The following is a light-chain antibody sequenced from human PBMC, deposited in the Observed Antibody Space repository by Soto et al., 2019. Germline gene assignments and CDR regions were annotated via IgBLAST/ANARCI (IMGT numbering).Light chain of an antibody. V-gene: IGKV1-39*01. Sequence: DIQLTQSPSSLSASVGDRVTITCRASQNIRSYLNWYQQKPGKVPNLLIYGASSLQSGVPSRFSGSGSETDFTFTINNLQPEDFATYYCQQSYTAVFTFGPGTKVDIK. CDR2: GAS. J-gene: IGKJ3*01. CDR1: QNIRSY. CDR3: QQSYTAVFT.